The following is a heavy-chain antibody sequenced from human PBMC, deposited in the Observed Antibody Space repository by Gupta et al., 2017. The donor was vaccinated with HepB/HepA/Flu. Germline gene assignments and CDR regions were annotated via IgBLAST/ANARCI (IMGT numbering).Heavy chain of an antibody. V-gene: IGHV3-21*06. CDR1: GFTLSNYN. D-gene: IGHD3-22*01. Sequence: EVQLVESGGGPVKPGGSLRLSCVTSGFTLSNYNINWVRQTPEKGLEWVSFIRSRSSHIYDADSVKGRFTISRDNAKNSLYLQMDSLRAEDTAWYFCARVQYDISGYATYHEYWGQGTLVTVSS. CDR3: ARVQYDISGYATYHEY. J-gene: IGHJ4*02. CDR2: IRSRSSHI.